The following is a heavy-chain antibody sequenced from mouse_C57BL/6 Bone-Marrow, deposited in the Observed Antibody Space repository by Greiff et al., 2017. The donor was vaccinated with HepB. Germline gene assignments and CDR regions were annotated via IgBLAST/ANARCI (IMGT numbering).Heavy chain of an antibody. J-gene: IGHJ2*01. CDR1: GFTFNTYA. Sequence: EVQLVESGGGLVQPKGSLKLSCAASGFTFNTYAMHWVRQAPGKGLEWVARIRSKSSNYATYYADSVKDRFTISRDDSQSMLYLQMNNLKTEDTDMYYCVRGYYGSSYSYYFDYWGQGTTLTVSS. V-gene: IGHV10-3*01. CDR3: VRGYYGSSYSYYFDY. D-gene: IGHD1-1*01. CDR2: IRSKSSNYAT.